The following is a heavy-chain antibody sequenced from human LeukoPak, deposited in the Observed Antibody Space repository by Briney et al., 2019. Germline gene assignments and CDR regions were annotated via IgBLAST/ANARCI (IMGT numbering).Heavy chain of an antibody. CDR3: ARGPRPRIVVVPAAMRGGGRYYYGMDG. CDR1: GVSFSGYY. CDR2: INHSGST. Sequence: SETLSLTCAVYGVSFSGYYWSWIRQPPGKGLEWLGEINHSGSTNYNPSPKSRVTISVDTSKNQFSLKLSSVTAADTAVYYCARGPRPRIVVVPAAMRGGGRYYYGMDGWGKGTTVTVSS. V-gene: IGHV4-34*01. J-gene: IGHJ6*04. D-gene: IGHD2-2*01.